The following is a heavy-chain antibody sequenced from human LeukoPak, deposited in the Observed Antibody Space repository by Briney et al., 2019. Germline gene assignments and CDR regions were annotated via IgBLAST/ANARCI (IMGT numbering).Heavy chain of an antibody. Sequence: ASVKVSCKASGYTFTGYYMHWVRQAPGQGLEWMGWINPNSGGTNYAQKFQGRVTITRDTSASTAYMELSSLRSEDTAVYYCARGKDTAMVGYWGQGTLVTVSS. V-gene: IGHV1-2*02. J-gene: IGHJ4*02. D-gene: IGHD5-18*01. CDR3: ARGKDTAMVGY. CDR2: INPNSGGT. CDR1: GYTFTGYY.